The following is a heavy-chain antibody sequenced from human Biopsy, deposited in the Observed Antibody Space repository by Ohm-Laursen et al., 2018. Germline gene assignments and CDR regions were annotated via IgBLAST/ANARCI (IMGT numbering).Heavy chain of an antibody. CDR2: VNPVAETT. V-gene: IGHV1-46*01. Sequence: ASVKVSCKASGYNFGNYYITWVRKVPGQGLEWLGVVNPVAETTNYGQKFQDRTTLTRDASTNTVYIDLTSLTSEDTAVYYCARESPLRMGVCGAIRCFKEVFGTDVWGQGTTVIVSS. D-gene: IGHD2-21*01. CDR3: ARESPLRMGVCGAIRCFKEVFGTDV. CDR1: GYNFGNYY. J-gene: IGHJ6*02.